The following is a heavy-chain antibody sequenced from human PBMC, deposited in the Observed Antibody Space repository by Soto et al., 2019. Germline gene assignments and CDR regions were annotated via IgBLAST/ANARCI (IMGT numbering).Heavy chain of an antibody. J-gene: IGHJ6*02. CDR2: INSDGTAT. Sequence: GSLRLSCAASGFSFSSYWMHWVRQVPGRGLVWVSGINSDGTATKYADSVKGRFAISRDNANNTLHLQMNSLRAEDTAVYYCASDLSYNHYYHYGLAVSAQGTTVPVSS. V-gene: IGHV3-74*03. CDR3: ASDLSYNHYYHYGLAV. CDR1: GFSFSSYW. D-gene: IGHD1-1*01.